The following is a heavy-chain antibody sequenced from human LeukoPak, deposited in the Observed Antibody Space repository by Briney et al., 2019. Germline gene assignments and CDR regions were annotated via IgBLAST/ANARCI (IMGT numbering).Heavy chain of an antibody. CDR3: AREPGYCSGGSCYYYYYGMDV. V-gene: IGHV1-69*13. Sequence: GASVKVSCKASGGTFSSYAISWVRQAPGQGPEWMGGLIPILGTANYAQKFQGRVTITADDSTSTAYMELSSLRSEDTAVYYCAREPGYCSGGSCYYYYYGMDVWGQGTTVTVSS. CDR1: GGTFSSYA. D-gene: IGHD2-15*01. J-gene: IGHJ6*02. CDR2: LIPILGTA.